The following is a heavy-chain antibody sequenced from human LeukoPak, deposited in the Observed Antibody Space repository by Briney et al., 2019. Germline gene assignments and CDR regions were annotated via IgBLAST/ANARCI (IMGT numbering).Heavy chain of an antibody. V-gene: IGHV1-2*02. CDR2: INPNSGGT. J-gene: IGHJ4*02. CDR1: GYTFTGYY. Sequence: WASVKVSCKASGYTFTGYYMHWVRQAPGQGLEWMGWINPNSGGTNYAQKFQGRVTMTRDTSISTAYMELSRLRSDDTAVYYCARSTAADSSTSGRWGQGTLVTVSS. CDR3: ARSTAADSSTSGR. D-gene: IGHD2-2*01.